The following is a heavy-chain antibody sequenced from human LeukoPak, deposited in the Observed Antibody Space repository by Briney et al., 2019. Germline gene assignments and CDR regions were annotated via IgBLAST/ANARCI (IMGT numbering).Heavy chain of an antibody. J-gene: IGHJ4*02. CDR1: GGSISIGGYY. D-gene: IGHD3-10*01. CDR2: IYYSGIT. Sequence: SETLSLTCTVSGGSISIGGYYWSWIRQHPGKGLEWIEYIYYSGITYYNPSLESRVIISVDTSKNQFSLYLSSVTAADTAVYYCARVTSGEFADYWGQGTLVTVSS. CDR3: ARVTSGEFADY. V-gene: IGHV4-31*03.